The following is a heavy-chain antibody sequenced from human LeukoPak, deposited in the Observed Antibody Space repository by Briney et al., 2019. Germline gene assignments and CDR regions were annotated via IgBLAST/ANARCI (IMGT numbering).Heavy chain of an antibody. Sequence: ASVTVSCKASGYTFTGHYLHWVRQAPGQGLEWMGWITPNTGGTNYAQDFQGRVTMTTDTSIKTAYMELSRLTSDDTALYYCAREERGSTSSFDFWGQGTLVTVSS. J-gene: IGHJ4*02. CDR3: AREERGSTSSFDF. V-gene: IGHV1-2*02. CDR2: ITPNTGGT. D-gene: IGHD3-16*01. CDR1: GYTFTGHY.